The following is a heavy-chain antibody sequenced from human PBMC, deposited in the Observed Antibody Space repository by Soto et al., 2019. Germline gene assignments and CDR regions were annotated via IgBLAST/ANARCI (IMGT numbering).Heavy chain of an antibody. Sequence: SETLSLTCTVSGGSVSSESHYWSWIRQTPGKGLEWIGYIYYTGSTNYNPSLKGRVTMSVDTSRDQVSLRLRSVTRADTAVYYCAREKYDFRSGYYYYAMEVWGQGTKVTVSS. V-gene: IGHV4-61*01. CDR2: IYYTGST. J-gene: IGHJ6*02. D-gene: IGHD3-3*01. CDR1: GGSVSSESHY. CDR3: AREKYDFRSGYYYYAMEV.